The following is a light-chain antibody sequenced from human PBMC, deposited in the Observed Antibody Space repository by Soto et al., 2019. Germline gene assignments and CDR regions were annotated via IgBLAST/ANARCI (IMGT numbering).Light chain of an antibody. V-gene: IGKV3-11*01. CDR2: DAS. J-gene: IGKJ4*01. CDR3: QQRNDWVT. Sequence: EVVLTQSPATLSLSPGERATLSCRASQSIRNYLAWYQQKPGQAPRLLIYDASNRATGIPARFSGRGSGTDFILTISSLEPEDSGVYYCQQRNDWVTFGGGTKVDIK. CDR1: QSIRNY.